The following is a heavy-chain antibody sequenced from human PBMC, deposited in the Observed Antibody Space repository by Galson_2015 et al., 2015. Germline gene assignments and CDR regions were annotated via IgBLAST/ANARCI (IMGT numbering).Heavy chain of an antibody. Sequence: ETLSLTCTVSGGSISSSSYYWGWIRQPPGKGLEWIGSIYYSGSTYYNPSLKSRVTISVDTSKNQFSLKLSSVTAADTAVYYCATHYYGSGSPFDYWGQGTLVTVSS. CDR2: IYYSGST. J-gene: IGHJ4*02. D-gene: IGHD3-10*01. CDR3: ATHYYGSGSPFDY. V-gene: IGHV4-39*01. CDR1: GGSISSSSYY.